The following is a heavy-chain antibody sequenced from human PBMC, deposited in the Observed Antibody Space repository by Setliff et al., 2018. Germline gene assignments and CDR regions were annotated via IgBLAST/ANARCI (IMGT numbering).Heavy chain of an antibody. V-gene: IGHV4-39*01. Sequence: PSETLSLTCAVSGGSISSSSYYWGWIRQSPGEGLEWIANIHYNGNLYYNPSLKNRATLSMDTSKIQFSLKLISVTAADTALYFCARRPTGPGAPFDIWGRGTMVTVSS. J-gene: IGHJ3*02. D-gene: IGHD3-10*01. CDR1: GGSISSSSYY. CDR2: IHYNGNL. CDR3: ARRPTGPGAPFDI.